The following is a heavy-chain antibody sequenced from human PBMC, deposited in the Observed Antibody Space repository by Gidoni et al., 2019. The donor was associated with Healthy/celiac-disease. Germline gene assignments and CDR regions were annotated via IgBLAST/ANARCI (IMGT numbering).Heavy chain of an antibody. V-gene: IGHV4-59*01. J-gene: IGHJ4*02. CDR2: IYYSGST. Sequence: QVQLQESGPGLVKPSETLSLTCTVSGGSISSYYWSWIRQPPGKGLEWIGYIYYSGSTNYNPSLKSRVTISVDTSKNQFSLKLSSVTAADTAVYYCARVSFGEFFFDYWGQGTLVTVSS. CDR3: ARVSFGEFFFDY. CDR1: GGSISSYY. D-gene: IGHD3-10*01.